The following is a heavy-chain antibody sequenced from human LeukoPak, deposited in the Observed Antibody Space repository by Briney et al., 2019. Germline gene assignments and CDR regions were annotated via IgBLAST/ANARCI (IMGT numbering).Heavy chain of an antibody. Sequence: PGRSLRLSCAASGFRFGSHAVHWVRQAPGKGLEWLAQIWYDGSNKYYVDFVKGRFTTSRDNSKNTVYLQMNSLRAEDTAVYFCARDGQQLAPYAMDVWGQGTTVTVSS. J-gene: IGHJ6*02. V-gene: IGHV3-33*01. D-gene: IGHD6-13*01. CDR1: GFRFGSHA. CDR3: ARDGQQLAPYAMDV. CDR2: IWYDGSNK.